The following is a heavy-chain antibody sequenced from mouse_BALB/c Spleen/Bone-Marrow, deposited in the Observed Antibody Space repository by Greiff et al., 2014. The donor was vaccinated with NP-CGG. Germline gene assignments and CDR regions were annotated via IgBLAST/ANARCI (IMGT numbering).Heavy chain of an antibody. D-gene: IGHD1-1*01. Sequence: LVQSGPELVKPGASVKISCKASGYSFTSYYMLWVKQRPGQGLEWIGWIFLGSDNTKYNKNFKDKATLTADTSSSTAYMQLSNMTSEDSAVYFCARSGYYGSRGDCYDLDYWGQGTSVTVSS. V-gene: IGHV1S19*01. CDR1: GYSFTSYY. CDR3: ARSGYYGSRGDCYDLDY. CDR2: IFLGSDNT. J-gene: IGHJ4*01.